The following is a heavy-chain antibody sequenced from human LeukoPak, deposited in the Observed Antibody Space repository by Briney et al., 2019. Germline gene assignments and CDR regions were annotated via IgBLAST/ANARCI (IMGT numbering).Heavy chain of an antibody. D-gene: IGHD1-26*01. V-gene: IGHV4-39*01. CDR3: ARHRGSGSYYDPHDY. CDR2: ISFSGST. Sequence: SETLSLTCTVSGGSISSSNYYWGWLRQPPGTGLQWIGSISFSGSTYSNPSLKSRVAISGDTSTNQFSLNLNAVTAADTAVYYCARHRGSGSYYDPHDYWGQGTLVTVSS. J-gene: IGHJ4*02. CDR1: GGSISSSNYY.